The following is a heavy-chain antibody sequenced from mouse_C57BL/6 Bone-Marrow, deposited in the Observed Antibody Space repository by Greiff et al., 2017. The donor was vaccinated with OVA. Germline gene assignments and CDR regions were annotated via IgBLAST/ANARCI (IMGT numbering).Heavy chain of an antibody. CDR1: GFTFSDYY. Sequence: EVKLVESGGGLVQPGGSLKLSCAASGFTFSDYYMYWVRQTPEKRLEWVAYISNGGGSTYYPDTVKGRFTISRDNAKNTLYLQMSRLKSEDTAMYYCASQTSSSYVDYWGPGTTLTVSS. CDR2: ISNGGGST. D-gene: IGHD1-1*01. CDR3: ASQTSSSYVDY. J-gene: IGHJ2*01. V-gene: IGHV5-12*01.